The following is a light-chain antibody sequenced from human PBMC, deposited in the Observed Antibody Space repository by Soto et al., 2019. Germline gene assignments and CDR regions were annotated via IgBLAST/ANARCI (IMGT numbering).Light chain of an antibody. J-gene: IGLJ1*01. CDR2: SYN. CDR1: SSNIGSNT. Sequence: QSVRTQPPSASGTHGQRVTISCSGSSSNIGSNTVNWYQQLPGTAPKLLIYSYNQRPSGVPDRFSGSKSVTSASLAISGLQSEDEADYYCAAWDDSLNGYVFGTGTKVTVL. V-gene: IGLV1-44*01. CDR3: AAWDDSLNGYV.